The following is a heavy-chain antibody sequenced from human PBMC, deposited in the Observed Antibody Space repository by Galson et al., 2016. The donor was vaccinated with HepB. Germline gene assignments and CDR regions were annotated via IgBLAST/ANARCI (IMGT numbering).Heavy chain of an antibody. Sequence: SLRLSCAASGFTVSSTFMTWVRQAPGKGLEWVSVIYSGDSTNYADSVKGRFTISRDYSKNTLYLQMNSLRVEDTAVYYCARGKAVTGSDPLDPWGQGTLVTVSS. CDR3: ARGKAVTGSDPLDP. D-gene: IGHD6-19*01. J-gene: IGHJ5*02. CDR1: GFTVSSTF. V-gene: IGHV3-53*01. CDR2: IYSGDST.